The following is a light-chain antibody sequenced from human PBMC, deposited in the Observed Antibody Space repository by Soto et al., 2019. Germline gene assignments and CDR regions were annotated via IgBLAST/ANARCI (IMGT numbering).Light chain of an antibody. CDR1: QGISSW. Sequence: DIQKTQSPSTLSASVGDRVTITCRASQGISSWLAWYQQKSGEAPKLLIYEGSTLARGVPSRFSGSGSGTEFTLTISSLQPDDFATFYCQQYDTYSRTFGQGTKVEVK. J-gene: IGKJ1*01. CDR3: QQYDTYSRT. V-gene: IGKV1-5*03. CDR2: EGS.